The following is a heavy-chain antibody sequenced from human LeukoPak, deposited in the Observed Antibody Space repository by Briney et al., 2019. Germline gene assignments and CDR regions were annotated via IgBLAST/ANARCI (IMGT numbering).Heavy chain of an antibody. Sequence: ASVKVSCKASGYTFTSYVISWVRQAPGQGLEWMGWISAYNGNTNYAQKLQGRVTMTTDTSTSTAYMELRSLRSDDTAVYYCARMGSYSSSSSAFDYWGQGTLVTVSS. J-gene: IGHJ4*02. V-gene: IGHV1-18*01. CDR2: ISAYNGNT. D-gene: IGHD6-6*01. CDR3: ARMGSYSSSSSAFDY. CDR1: GYTFTSYV.